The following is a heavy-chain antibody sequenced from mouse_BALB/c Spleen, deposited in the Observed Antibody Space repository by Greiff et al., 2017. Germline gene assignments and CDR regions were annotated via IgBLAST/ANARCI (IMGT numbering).Heavy chain of an antibody. CDR2: IYPSDSYT. V-gene: IGHV1-69*02. CDR1: GYTFTSYW. D-gene: IGHD2-1*01. CDR3: TREGNPDY. J-gene: IGHJ2*01. Sequence: VQLQQPGAELVRPGASVKLSCKASGYTFTSYWINWVKQRPGQGLEWIGNIYPSDSYTNYNQKFKDKATLTVDKSSSTAYMQLSSPTSEDSAVYYCTREGNPDYWGQGTTLTVSS.